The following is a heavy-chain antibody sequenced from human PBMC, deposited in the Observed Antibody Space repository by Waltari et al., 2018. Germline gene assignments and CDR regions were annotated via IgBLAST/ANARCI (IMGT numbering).Heavy chain of an antibody. CDR2: ISGSDAK. CDR3: AKPFYNWDDPLDS. CDR1: GFTFITHA. Sequence: EVQLLESGGDLVQPGGSLRLSCEASGFTFITHAINWVRQAPGKGLEWVSSISGSDAKYYEDSVKGRFTISIDNSDNTVYLQMNSLRADDTAVYYCAKPFYNWDDPLDSWGQGTLVTVSS. J-gene: IGHJ4*02. D-gene: IGHD1-20*01. V-gene: IGHV3-23*01.